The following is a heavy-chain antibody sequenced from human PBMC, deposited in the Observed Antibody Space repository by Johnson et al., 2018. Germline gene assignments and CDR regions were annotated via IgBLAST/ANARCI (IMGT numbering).Heavy chain of an antibody. J-gene: IGHJ3*02. CDR3: AKDGDILTGPSDAFDI. CDR2: ISYDGSNK. D-gene: IGHD3-9*01. CDR1: GFTFSSYA. Sequence: QVQLVESGGGVVQPGRSLRLSCAASGFTFSSYAMHWVRQAPGKGLEWVAVISYDGSNKYYADSVKGRFTISRDNSKNTLYLQMNSLRAEDTAVYYCAKDGDILTGPSDAFDIWGQGTMGTVSS. V-gene: IGHV3-30*04.